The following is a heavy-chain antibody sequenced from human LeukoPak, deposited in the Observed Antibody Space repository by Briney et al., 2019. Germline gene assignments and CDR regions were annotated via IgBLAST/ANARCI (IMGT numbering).Heavy chain of an antibody. Sequence: ASVKVSCKASGYTFTGYYMHWVRQAPGQGLEWMGWINPNSGGTNYAQKFQGWVTMTRDTSISTAYIELSRLRSDDTAVYYCARGTYYDFLTSYYYYGMDVWGQGTTVTVSS. CDR1: GYTFTGYY. CDR3: ARGTYYDFLTSYYYYGMDV. V-gene: IGHV1-2*04. J-gene: IGHJ6*02. CDR2: INPNSGGT. D-gene: IGHD3-3*01.